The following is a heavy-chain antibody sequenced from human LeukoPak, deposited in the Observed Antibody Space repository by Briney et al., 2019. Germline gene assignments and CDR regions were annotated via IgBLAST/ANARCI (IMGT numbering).Heavy chain of an antibody. V-gene: IGHV4-39*01. J-gene: IGHJ6*03. Sequence: SETLSLTCTVSGGSISSSTYYWGWIRQPPGKGLEWIGSISYSGSSYYNPSRKSRVTISVDTSKNQFSLKVSSVTAADTAVYYCARLFYDFWSGHYYYYMDVWGKGTTVTVSS. D-gene: IGHD3-3*01. CDR3: ARLFYDFWSGHYYYYMDV. CDR1: GGSISSSTYY. CDR2: ISYSGSS.